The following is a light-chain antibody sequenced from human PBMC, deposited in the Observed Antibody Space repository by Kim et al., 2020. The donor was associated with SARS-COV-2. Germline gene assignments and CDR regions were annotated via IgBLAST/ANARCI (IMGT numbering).Light chain of an antibody. V-gene: IGLV2-8*01. CDR1: SSDIGGYNY. J-gene: IGLJ1*01. CDR2: EVN. CDR3: SSYAGKNNYV. Sequence: GQSITISCTGTSSDIGGYNYVSWYQQHPDKAPKLLISEVNKRPSGVPDRFSGFKSGNTASLTVSGLQTEDEADYYCSSYAGKNNYVFGSGTKVTV.